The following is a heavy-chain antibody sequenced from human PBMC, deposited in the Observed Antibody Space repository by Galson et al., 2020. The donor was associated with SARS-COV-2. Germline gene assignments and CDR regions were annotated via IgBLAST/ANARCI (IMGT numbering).Heavy chain of an antibody. J-gene: IGHJ4*02. CDR3: AKVAATAATWNYLDY. CDR2: TSYDGTKT. CDR1: GFTFNNYG. Sequence: GESLKLSCAASGFTFNNYGMHWVRQAPGKGLEWVAFTSYDGTKTYYVDSVKGRFTISRDNSKNTLFLQMSSLRVEDTAVYYCAKVAATAATWNYLDYWGQGTLLTVSS. D-gene: IGHD2-21*02. V-gene: IGHV3-30*02.